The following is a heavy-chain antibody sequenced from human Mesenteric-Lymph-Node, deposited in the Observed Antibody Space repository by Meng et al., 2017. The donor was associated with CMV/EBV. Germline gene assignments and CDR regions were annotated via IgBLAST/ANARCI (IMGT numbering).Heavy chain of an antibody. CDR1: GGSVTTGSYY. CDR3: ARGRTGTTGY. D-gene: IGHD1-1*01. CDR2: IYYRGST. V-gene: IGHV4-61*01. J-gene: IGHJ4*02. Sequence: SETLSLTCTVSGGSVTTGSYYWSWIRQPPGKGLEWIGYIYYRGSTNYNPSLKSRVSMSVDTSKNQLALKLTSVTAADTAVYYCARGRTGTTGYWGQGTLVTVSS.